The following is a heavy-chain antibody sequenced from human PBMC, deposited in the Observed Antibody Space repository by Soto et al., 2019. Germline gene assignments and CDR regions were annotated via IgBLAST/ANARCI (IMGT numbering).Heavy chain of an antibody. CDR1: GFTFSNYV. V-gene: IGHV3-33*01. CDR3: ARDSGGDYHNYYMDV. D-gene: IGHD4-17*01. J-gene: IGHJ6*03. Sequence: QMQLVESGGGVVQPGTSLRLSCAASGFTFSNYVMHWVRQAPGKGLEWVTIIWYDGSDKNYGDSVKGRFTISRDNSKNTMYLQMNSLRVEDTAVYYCARDSGGDYHNYYMDVWGKGTTVTVSS. CDR2: IWYDGSDK.